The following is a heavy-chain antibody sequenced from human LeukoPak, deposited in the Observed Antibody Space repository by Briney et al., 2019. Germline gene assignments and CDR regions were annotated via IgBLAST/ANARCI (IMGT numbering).Heavy chain of an antibody. CDR2: IYYSGST. D-gene: IGHD2-21*01. Sequence: ASETLSLTCTVSGGSISSGDYYWSWIRQPPGKGLEWIGYIYYSGSTYYNPSLKSRVTISVDTCKNQFSLKLSSVTAADTAVYYCARDFVSYWYFDLWGRGTLVTVSS. CDR1: GGSISSGDYY. CDR3: ARDFVSYWYFDL. J-gene: IGHJ2*01. V-gene: IGHV4-30-4*01.